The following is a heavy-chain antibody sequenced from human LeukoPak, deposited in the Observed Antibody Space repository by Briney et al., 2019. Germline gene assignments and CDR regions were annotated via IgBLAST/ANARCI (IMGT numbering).Heavy chain of an antibody. D-gene: IGHD5-12*01. CDR2: ISDGSRDT. CDR1: GFTFSSYW. J-gene: IGHJ4*02. Sequence: GGSLRLSCAASGFTFSSYWIHWVRQAPGKGLEWVSTISDGSRDTHYAGSVKGRFTISRDDSQNIVYLQMDSLRAEDTALYYCTTRLRNHFDYWGQGTQVTVSS. CDR3: TTRLRNHFDY. V-gene: IGHV3-21*04.